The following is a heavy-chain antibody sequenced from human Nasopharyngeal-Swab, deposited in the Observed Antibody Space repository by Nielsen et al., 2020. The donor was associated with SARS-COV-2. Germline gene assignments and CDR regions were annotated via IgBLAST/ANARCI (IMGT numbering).Heavy chain of an antibody. V-gene: IGHV3-9*01. CDR2: ISWNSGSI. D-gene: IGHD3-10*01. J-gene: IGHJ4*02. Sequence: GGSLRLSCAASGFTFDDYAMHWVRQAPGKGLKWVSGISWNSGSIGYADSVKGRFTISRDNAKNSLYLQMNSLRAEDTALYYCAKALSGVVRGVMNYWGQGTLVTVSS. CDR1: GFTFDDYA. CDR3: AKALSGVVRGVMNY.